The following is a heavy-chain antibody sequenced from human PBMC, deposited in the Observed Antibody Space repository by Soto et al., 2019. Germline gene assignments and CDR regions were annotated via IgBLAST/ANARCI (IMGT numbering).Heavy chain of an antibody. V-gene: IGHV3-7*01. Sequence: VQLVESGGGLVQPGGSLRVSCAAYGFSFTSYWMSWVRQAPGKGLEWVANIKEDGSAKYYLDSVKGRFTISRDNAKNSLYLQMSSLRAEDTAVYYCAREDFYRFDYWGQGNLVTVSS. J-gene: IGHJ4*02. CDR3: AREDFYRFDY. CDR2: IKEDGSAK. CDR1: GFSFTSYW.